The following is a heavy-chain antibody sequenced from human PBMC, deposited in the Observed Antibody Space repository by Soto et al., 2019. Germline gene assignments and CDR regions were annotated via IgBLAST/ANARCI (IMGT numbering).Heavy chain of an antibody. J-gene: IGHJ3*02. CDR1: GNTFTSYA. Sequence: QVQLVQSGAEVKKPGASVKVSCKASGNTFTSYAMHWVRQAPGQRLEWMGWMNAGTGNGNTKYSQKFQGRVTITRDTSASTAYMELSSLRSEDTAVYYCAICGGDCYSRAFDIWGQGTMVTVSS. CDR2: MNAGTGNGNT. D-gene: IGHD2-21*02. CDR3: AICGGDCYSRAFDI. V-gene: IGHV1-3*01.